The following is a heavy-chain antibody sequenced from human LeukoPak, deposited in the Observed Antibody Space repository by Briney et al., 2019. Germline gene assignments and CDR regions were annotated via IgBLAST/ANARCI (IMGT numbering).Heavy chain of an antibody. V-gene: IGHV1-69*04. CDR2: IIPILGIA. CDR1: GGTFSSYA. J-gene: IGHJ4*02. CDR3: ARDPLDYYGSGSYYTD. D-gene: IGHD3-10*01. Sequence: ASVKVSCKASGGTFSSYAISWVRQAPGQGLEWMGRIIPILGIANYAQKFQGRVTITADKSTSTAYMELSSLRSEDTAVYYCARDPLDYYGSGSYYTDWGQGTLVTVSS.